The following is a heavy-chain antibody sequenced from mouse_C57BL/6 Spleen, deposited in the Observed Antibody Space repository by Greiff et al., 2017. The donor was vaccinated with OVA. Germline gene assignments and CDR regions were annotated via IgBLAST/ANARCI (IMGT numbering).Heavy chain of an antibody. J-gene: IGHJ4*01. D-gene: IGHD2-4*01. V-gene: IGHV1-64*01. CDR3: ARGGDYDGAYYAMDY. CDR1: GYTFTSYW. CDR2: IHPNSGST. Sequence: QVQLKQPGAELVKPGASVKLSCKASGYTFTSYWMHWVKQRPGQGLEWIGMIHPNSGSTNYNEKFKSKATLTVDKSSSTAYMQLSSLTSEDSAVYYCARGGDYDGAYYAMDYWGQGTSVTVSS.